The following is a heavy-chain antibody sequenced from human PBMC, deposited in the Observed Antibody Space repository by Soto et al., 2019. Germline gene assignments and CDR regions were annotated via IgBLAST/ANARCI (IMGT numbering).Heavy chain of an antibody. CDR1: GFTFSTYS. CDR2: ISSSSSTI. V-gene: IGHV3-48*01. J-gene: IGHJ4*02. Sequence: EVQLVESGGGLVQPGGSLRLSCAASGFTFSTYSMNWVRQAPGKGLEWVSYISSSSSTIFYTASVKGRFTVSRDNAKNSLYLQMNSLRAEDTAVYYCARTTYSYDSSGPPAYWGQGTLVTVSS. D-gene: IGHD3-22*01. CDR3: ARTTYSYDSSGPPAY.